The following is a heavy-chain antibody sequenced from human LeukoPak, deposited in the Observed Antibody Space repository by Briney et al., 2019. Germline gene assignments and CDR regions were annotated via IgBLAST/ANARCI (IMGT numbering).Heavy chain of an antibody. CDR3: AKVDIVATIPGYYSDY. D-gene: IGHD5-12*01. CDR2: ISGSGGST. J-gene: IGHJ4*02. CDR1: GFTFSSYA. Sequence: GSLRLSCAASGFTFSSYAMSWVRQAPGKGLEWVSAISGSGGSTYYADSVKGRFTISRDNSKNTLYLQMNSLRAEDTAVYYCAKVDIVATIPGYYSDYWGQGTLVTVSS. V-gene: IGHV3-23*01.